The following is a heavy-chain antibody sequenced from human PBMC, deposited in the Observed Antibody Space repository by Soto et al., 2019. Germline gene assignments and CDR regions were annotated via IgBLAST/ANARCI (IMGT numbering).Heavy chain of an antibody. D-gene: IGHD2-21*02. CDR3: ASQFCSGGACFNWFDP. CDR1: GGSIRSSLYY. V-gene: IGHV4-30-4*01. CDR2: IFDSGIT. Sequence: QVQLQESGPGLVKPSQTLSLTCTVSGGSIRSSLYYWSWIRQPPGKGLEWIGYIFDSGITHYNPSLKSRVAMSVDPSKNQFSLNLTSVTAADTAVYFCASQFCSGGACFNWFDPWGHGTLVTVSS. J-gene: IGHJ5*02.